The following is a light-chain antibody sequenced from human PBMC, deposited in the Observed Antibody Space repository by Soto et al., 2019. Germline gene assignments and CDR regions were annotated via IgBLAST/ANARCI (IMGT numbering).Light chain of an antibody. V-gene: IGKV1-39*01. CDR1: QSIRSS. J-gene: IGKJ3*01. CDR3: QQSYSTAFG. CDR2: AAS. Sequence: DIQMTQSPSSLSASVGDRVTITCRTSQSIRSSLNWYQQKPGKAPNLLIYAASRLQSGVPSRFSGSGSGTEFTLTISSLQPADFATYYCQQSYSTAFGFGPGTKVDIK.